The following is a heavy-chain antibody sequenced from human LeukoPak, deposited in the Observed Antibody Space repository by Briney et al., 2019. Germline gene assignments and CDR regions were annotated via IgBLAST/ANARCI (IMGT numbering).Heavy chain of an antibody. CDR1: GFTFRSFS. CDR2: ISGSGGST. CDR3: AKDVTMVRGVTPSD. V-gene: IGHV3-23*01. D-gene: IGHD3-10*01. J-gene: IGHJ4*02. Sequence: GGSLRLSCAVSGFTFRSFSMTWVRQAPGKGLEWVSAISGSGGSTYYADSVKGRFTISRDNSKNTLYLQMNSLRAEDTAVYYCAKDVTMVRGVTPSDWGQGTLVTVSS.